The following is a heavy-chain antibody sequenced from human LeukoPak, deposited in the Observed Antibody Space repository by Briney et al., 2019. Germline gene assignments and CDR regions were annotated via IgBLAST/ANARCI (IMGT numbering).Heavy chain of an antibody. CDR3: TRWDCTTTGCYPFDY. Sequence: GGSLRLSCAASGFTFSGSAIHWVRQASGKGLEWVGRIRDKTNSYATAYIASVKGRFTISRDDSKNTAYLQMSSLKTEDTAVYYCTRWDCTTTGCYPFDYWGQGTLVTVSS. D-gene: IGHD2-2*01. CDR2: IRDKTNSYAT. V-gene: IGHV3-73*01. J-gene: IGHJ4*02. CDR1: GFTFSGSA.